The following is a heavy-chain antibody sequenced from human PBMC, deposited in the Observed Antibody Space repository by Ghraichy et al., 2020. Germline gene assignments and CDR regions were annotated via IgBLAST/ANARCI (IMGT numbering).Heavy chain of an antibody. CDR1: GYTFTGYY. J-gene: IGHJ3*02. D-gene: IGHD1-26*01. Sequence: ASVKVSCNASGYTFTGYYMHWVRQAPGQGLEWMGWINPNSGGTNYAQKFQGRVTMTRDTSISTAYMELSRLRSDDTAVYYCARDLVGATSDAFDIWGQGTMVTVSS. V-gene: IGHV1-2*02. CDR2: INPNSGGT. CDR3: ARDLVGATSDAFDI.